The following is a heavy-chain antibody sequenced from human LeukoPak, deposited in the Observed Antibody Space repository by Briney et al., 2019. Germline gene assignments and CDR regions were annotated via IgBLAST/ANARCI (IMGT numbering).Heavy chain of an antibody. CDR2: VKKDGNQ. J-gene: IGHJ4*02. CDR1: GFTFSSYA. D-gene: IGHD4-17*01. V-gene: IGHV3-7*01. CDR3: ARGPDYGDRLDYFDY. Sequence: GGSLRLSCAASGFTFSSYAMSWVRQAPGKGLEWVASVKKDGNQYSVDSVKGRFIISRDNARNSLSLQMSSLRVEDTAIYFCARGPDYGDRLDYFDYWGQGTLVTVSS.